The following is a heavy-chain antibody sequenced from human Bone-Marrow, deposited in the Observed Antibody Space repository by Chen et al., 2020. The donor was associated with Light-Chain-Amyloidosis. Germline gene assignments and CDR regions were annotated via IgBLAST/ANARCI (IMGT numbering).Heavy chain of an antibody. CDR3: ARERSCNNNNCYGYNWFEP. D-gene: IGHD2-2*01. CDR2: RRQDGSVK. Sequence: EVQLVESGGGLVQPGGSLTLSCAASGFTFSDYWISWLRQAPGKGPEWVANRRQDGSVKYYVDSGQGPFTISRDNAKELLFLQINGLRAEDTAVYYCARERSCNNNNCYGYNWFEPWGQGTLVTVSS. J-gene: IGHJ5*02. V-gene: IGHV3-7*03. CDR1: GFTFSDYW.